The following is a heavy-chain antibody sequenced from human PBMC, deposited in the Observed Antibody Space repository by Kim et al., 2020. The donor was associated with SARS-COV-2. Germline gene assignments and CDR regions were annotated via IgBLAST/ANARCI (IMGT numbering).Heavy chain of an antibody. CDR1: GFRFNIYG. D-gene: IGHD3-22*01. V-gene: IGHV3-23*01. Sequence: GGSLRLSCAASGFRFNIYGLSWVRQAPGKGLEWVSSISDSGDSTHYADSVKGRFTVSRDSSKNILYLQMNSLGAEDTAVYYCAKGRDGDYYDSNGYYYWGQGTLVTVSS. J-gene: IGHJ4*02. CDR3: AKGRDGDYYDSNGYYY. CDR2: ISDSGDST.